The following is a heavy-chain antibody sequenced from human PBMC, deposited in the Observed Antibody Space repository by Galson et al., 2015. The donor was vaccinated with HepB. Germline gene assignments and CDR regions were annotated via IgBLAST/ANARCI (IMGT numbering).Heavy chain of an antibody. D-gene: IGHD6-13*01. CDR2: IRSKAYGGTT. CDR3: TRDRYGLYSSSWLDY. CDR1: GFTFGDYA. J-gene: IGHJ4*02. Sequence: SLRLSCAASGFTFGDYAMSWVRQAPGKGLEWVGFIRSKAYGGTTEYAASVKGRFTISRDDSKSIAYLQMNSLKTEDTAVYYCTRDRYGLYSSSWLDYWGQGTLVTVSS. V-gene: IGHV3-49*04.